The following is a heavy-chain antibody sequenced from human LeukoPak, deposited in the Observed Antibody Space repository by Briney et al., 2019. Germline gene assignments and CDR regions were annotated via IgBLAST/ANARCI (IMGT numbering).Heavy chain of an antibody. CDR3: ARDRGPNTYGY. CDR1: GFSFSNYW. J-gene: IGHJ4*02. CDR2: IKQDGSEK. D-gene: IGHD3-10*01. V-gene: IGHV3-7*01. Sequence: GGSLRLSCAASGFSFSNYWMTWVRQAPGKGLEWVALIKQDGSEKYYVDSVRGRFTISKDNAENSLYLQMNSLRAEDTAVYYCARDRGPNTYGYWGQGTLVSVSS.